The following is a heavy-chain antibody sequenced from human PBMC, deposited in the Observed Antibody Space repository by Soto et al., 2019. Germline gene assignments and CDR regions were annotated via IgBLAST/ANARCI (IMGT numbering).Heavy chain of an antibody. Sequence: PGGSLRLSCAASGFSVSSTYMNWVRQAPGKGLEWVSVIYSGGSASYADSVKGRFTISRDNAKNSLYLQMNSLRAEDTAVYYCARAGDDPWAFDIWGQGTMVTVSS. D-gene: IGHD2-21*01. V-gene: IGHV3-66*01. J-gene: IGHJ3*02. CDR2: IYSGGSA. CDR3: ARAGDDPWAFDI. CDR1: GFSVSSTY.